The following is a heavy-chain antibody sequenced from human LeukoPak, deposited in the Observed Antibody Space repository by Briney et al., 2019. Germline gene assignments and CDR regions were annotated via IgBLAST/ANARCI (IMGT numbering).Heavy chain of an antibody. J-gene: IGHJ5*02. CDR3: AKVSTPTVAGWFDP. CDR2: IYSGGST. Sequence: GGSLRLSCAASGFTVSSNYMSWVRQAPGKGLEWVSVIYSGGSTYYADSVKGRFTISRDNSKNTLYLQMNSLRAEDTAVYYCAKVSTPTVAGWFDPWGQGTLVTVSS. CDR1: GFTVSSNY. V-gene: IGHV3-53*01. D-gene: IGHD6-19*01.